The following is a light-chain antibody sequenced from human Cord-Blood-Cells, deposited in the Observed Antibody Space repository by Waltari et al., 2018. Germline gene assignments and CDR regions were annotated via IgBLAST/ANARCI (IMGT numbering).Light chain of an antibody. CDR1: QSISSY. J-gene: IGKJ1*01. CDR2: AAS. Sequence: DIQMTHSPSSLSASVGDRVTITCRASQSISSYLNWYQQKPGKAPKLLIYAASSLQSGVPSRFSGSGSGTDFTLTISSLQPEDFATYYCQQNYSTPLTFGQGTKVEIK. V-gene: IGKV1-39*01. CDR3: QQNYSTPLT.